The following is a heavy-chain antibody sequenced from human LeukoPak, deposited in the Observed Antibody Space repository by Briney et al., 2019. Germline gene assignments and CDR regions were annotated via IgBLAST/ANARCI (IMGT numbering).Heavy chain of an antibody. V-gene: IGHV3-48*01. CDR1: GFTFSSYN. CDR3: ARNDAFDI. J-gene: IGHJ3*02. Sequence: GGSLRLSCAASGFTFSSYNMNWVRQAPGKGLEWVSYISSSSSTIYYADSVKGRFTISRDNAKNSLYLQMNSLRAEDTAVYYCARNDAFDIWGQGTMVTVSS. CDR2: ISSSSSTI.